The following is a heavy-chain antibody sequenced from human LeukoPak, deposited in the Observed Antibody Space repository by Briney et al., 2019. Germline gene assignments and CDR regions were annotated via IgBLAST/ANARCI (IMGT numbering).Heavy chain of an antibody. J-gene: IGHJ4*02. CDR3: ARGSYYDFWSGYCPFDY. V-gene: IGHV4-61*02. CDR2: IYTSGST. D-gene: IGHD3-3*01. Sequence: SQTLSLTCTVSGGSISSGSYYWSWIRQPAGKGLEWIGRIYTSGSTNYNPSLKSRVTISVDTSKNQFSLKLSSVTAADTAVYYCARGSYYDFWSGYCPFDYWGQGTLVTVSS. CDR1: GGSISSGSYY.